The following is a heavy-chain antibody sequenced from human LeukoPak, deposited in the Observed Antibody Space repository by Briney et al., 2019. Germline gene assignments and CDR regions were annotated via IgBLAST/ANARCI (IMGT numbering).Heavy chain of an antibody. D-gene: IGHD3-10*02. CDR3: AKDGLRSGYYYYGMDV. CDR1: GFTFSSYA. Sequence: GGSLRLSCAASGFTFSSYAMSWVRQAPGKGPEWVSAISGSGGSTYYADSVKGRFTISRDNSKNTLYLQMNSLRAEDTAVYYCAKDGLRSGYYYYGMDVWGQGTTVTVSS. J-gene: IGHJ6*02. CDR2: ISGSGGST. V-gene: IGHV3-23*01.